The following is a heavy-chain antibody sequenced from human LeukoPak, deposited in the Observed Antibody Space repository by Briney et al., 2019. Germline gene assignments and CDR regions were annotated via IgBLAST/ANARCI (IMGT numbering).Heavy chain of an antibody. D-gene: IGHD2-21*02. CDR1: GFTFGDYA. CDR3: TRTIRLAYCGGDCYSPFDY. J-gene: IGHJ4*02. Sequence: GRSLRLSCTASGFTFGDYAMSWFRQAPGKGLEWVGFIRSKAYDGTTEYAASVKGRFTISRDDSKSIAYLQMNSLKTEDTAVYYCTRTIRLAYCGGDCYSPFDYWGQGTLVTVSS. V-gene: IGHV3-49*03. CDR2: IRSKAYDGTT.